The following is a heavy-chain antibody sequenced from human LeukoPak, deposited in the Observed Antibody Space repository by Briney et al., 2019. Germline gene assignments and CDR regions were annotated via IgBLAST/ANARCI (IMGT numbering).Heavy chain of an antibody. J-gene: IGHJ3*02. CDR2: FYASGTT. V-gene: IGHV4-4*07. CDR1: GGSIVSHY. D-gene: IGHD6-13*01. CDR3: ARDRRIAAAATLNDAFDI. Sequence: PSETLSLICTVSGGSIVSHYWNWIRQPAGKGLEWIGRFYASGTTNTSPSLKSRVTMSVDTSKNQFSLKLSSVTAADTAVYYCARDRRIAAAATLNDAFDIWGQGTMVTVSS.